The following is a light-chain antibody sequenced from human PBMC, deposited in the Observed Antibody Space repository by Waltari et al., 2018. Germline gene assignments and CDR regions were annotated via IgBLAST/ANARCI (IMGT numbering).Light chain of an antibody. CDR2: SNN. Sequence: VLTQPPSAYRTPGKRVSISCFVPSSNIGRKPVTCYQQVPGTAPKLLIYSNNQRPSGVPDRVSGSKSGTSASLAISGLQSEDEADYYCATWDDSLNGLFGGGTKLTVL. CDR3: ATWDDSLNGL. V-gene: IGLV1-44*01. CDR1: SSNIGRKP. J-gene: IGLJ2*01.